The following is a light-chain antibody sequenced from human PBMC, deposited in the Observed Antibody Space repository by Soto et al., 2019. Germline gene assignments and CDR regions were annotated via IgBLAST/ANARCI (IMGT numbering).Light chain of an antibody. J-gene: IGLJ2*01. Sequence: QSVLTQPPSASGTPGQRVTISCSGSSSNIGSNYVYWYQQLPGTAPKLLIYRNNQRPSGVPDRFSGSKPGTSASLAISGLRSEDEADYYCAAWDDSLSGRLVFGGGTKLTVL. CDR3: AAWDDSLSGRLV. CDR1: SSNIGSNY. V-gene: IGLV1-47*01. CDR2: RNN.